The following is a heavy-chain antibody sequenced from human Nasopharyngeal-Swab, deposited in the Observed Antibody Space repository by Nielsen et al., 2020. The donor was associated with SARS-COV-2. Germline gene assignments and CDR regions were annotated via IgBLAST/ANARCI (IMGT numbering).Heavy chain of an antibody. D-gene: IGHD3-10*01. Sequence: GESLKISCAASGFTFSSYWMSWVRQAPGKGLEWVANIKQDGSEKYYVDSAKGRFTISRDNAKNSLYLQMNSLRAEDTAVYYCARDSYGSGSDYYYYGMDVWGQGTTVTVSS. J-gene: IGHJ6*02. CDR2: IKQDGSEK. V-gene: IGHV3-7*01. CDR1: GFTFSSYW. CDR3: ARDSYGSGSDYYYYGMDV.